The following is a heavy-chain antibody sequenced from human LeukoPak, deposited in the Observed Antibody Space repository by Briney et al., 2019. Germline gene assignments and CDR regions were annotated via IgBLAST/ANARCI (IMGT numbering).Heavy chain of an antibody. Sequence: QTGGSLRLSCAASGFTFSSYAMSWVRQAPGKGLEWVSAISGSGGSTYYADSVKGRFTISRDNSKNTLYLQMNSLRAEDTAVYYCAKGAHYGGNSGEIMGYYFDYWGQGTLVTVSS. CDR1: GFTFSSYA. CDR2: ISGSGGST. CDR3: AKGAHYGGNSGEIMGYYFDY. J-gene: IGHJ4*02. V-gene: IGHV3-23*01. D-gene: IGHD4-17*01.